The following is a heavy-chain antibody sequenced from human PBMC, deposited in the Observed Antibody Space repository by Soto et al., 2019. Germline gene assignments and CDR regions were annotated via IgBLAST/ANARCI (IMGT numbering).Heavy chain of an antibody. J-gene: IGHJ3*02. CDR3: ARGSLRGAVAAFGAFDI. CDR1: GGTFSSYA. D-gene: IGHD6-19*01. Sequence: QVQLVQSGAEVKKPGSSVKVSCKASGGTFSSYAISWVRQAPGQGLEWMGGIIPIFGTANYAQKFQGRVTITADESTSTAYMELSSLRSEDTAVYYCARGSLRGAVAAFGAFDIWGQGTMVTVSS. CDR2: IIPIFGTA. V-gene: IGHV1-69*01.